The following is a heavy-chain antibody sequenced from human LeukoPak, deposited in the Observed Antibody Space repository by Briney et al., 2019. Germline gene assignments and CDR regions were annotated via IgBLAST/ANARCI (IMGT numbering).Heavy chain of an antibody. D-gene: IGHD3-10*01. CDR3: AKGRVRGSGTYYLEHDY. Sequence: PGGSLRLSCAASGFTFSSFDMHWVRQAPGKGPAWVAFIRYDGVNKYYEDSVKGRFTISRDNSQNTLYLQMNSLRAEDTAVYYCAKGRVRGSGTYYLEHDYWGQGTLVTVSS. J-gene: IGHJ4*02. V-gene: IGHV3-30*02. CDR1: GFTFSSFD. CDR2: IRYDGVNK.